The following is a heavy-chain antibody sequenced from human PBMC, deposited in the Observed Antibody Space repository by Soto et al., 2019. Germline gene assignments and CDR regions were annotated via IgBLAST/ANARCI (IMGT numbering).Heavy chain of an antibody. CDR1: GFTVSSNY. CDR2: IYSGGST. Sequence: EVQLVESGGGLVQPGGSLRLSCAASGFTVSSNYMSWVRQAPGKGLEWVSVIYSGGSTYYADSVKGRFTISRDNSKNTPSLQMNSLRAEDTAVYYCARGLYSGWHYFDYWGQGTLVTVSS. V-gene: IGHV3-66*01. J-gene: IGHJ4*02. D-gene: IGHD5-12*01. CDR3: ARGLYSGWHYFDY.